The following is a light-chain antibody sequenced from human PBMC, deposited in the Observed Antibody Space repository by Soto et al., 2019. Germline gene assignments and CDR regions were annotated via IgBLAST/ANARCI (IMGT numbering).Light chain of an antibody. J-gene: IGLJ1*01. CDR3: QSYDSSLSGHV. CDR2: GNS. CDR1: NSKIGAGYD. V-gene: IGLV1-40*01. Sequence: QSVLTQPPSVSGAPGQRVTIPCTGSNSKIGAGYDVHWYQQLPGTAPKLLIYGNSNRPSGVPDRFSGSKSGTSASLAITGLQAEDEADYYCQSYDSSLSGHVFGTGTKVTVL.